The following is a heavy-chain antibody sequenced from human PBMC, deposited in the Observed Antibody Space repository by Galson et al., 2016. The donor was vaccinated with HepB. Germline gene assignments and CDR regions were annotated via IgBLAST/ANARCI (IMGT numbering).Heavy chain of an antibody. J-gene: IGHJ4*02. CDR1: GGSVDSRSHS. CDR2: SSSTGST. D-gene: IGHD2-15*01. Sequence: SETLSLTCTVSGGSVDSRSHSWNWIRQSPGKGLEWIGHSSSTGSTNYTPSLKSLDTISVDTSKDQFSLRLSSVTAADTALYYCARSAVVGPILFNYWGQGILVIVSS. V-gene: IGHV4-61*01. CDR3: ARSAVVGPILFNY.